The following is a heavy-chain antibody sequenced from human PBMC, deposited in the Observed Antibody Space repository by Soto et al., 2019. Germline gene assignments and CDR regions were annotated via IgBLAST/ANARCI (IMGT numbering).Heavy chain of an antibody. V-gene: IGHV3-30-3*01. J-gene: IGHJ4*02. Sequence: QVQLVESGGGVVQPGRSLRLSCAASGFTFSSYAMHWVRQAPGKGLEWVAVISYDGSNKYYADSVKGRFTISRDNSKNTLYLQMDRLRAEDTAVYYCVMDLVGTGTMDIGDFDYWGQGTLVTVSS. CDR1: GFTFSSYA. CDR2: ISYDGSNK. D-gene: IGHD4-17*01. CDR3: VMDLVGTGTMDIGDFDY.